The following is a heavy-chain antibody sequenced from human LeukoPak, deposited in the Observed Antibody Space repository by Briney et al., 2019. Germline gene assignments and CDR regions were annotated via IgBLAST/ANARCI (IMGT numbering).Heavy chain of an antibody. CDR1: GFTFSTYG. CDR2: IRYDGTNK. J-gene: IGHJ6*03. Sequence: GGSLRLSCAASGFTFSTYGIHWVRQAPGKGLEGVAFIRYDGTNKWYADSVKGRFPISRDNSKNMLYLQMNSLRAEDTAVYHCAKDRDYGDYPSAYYYYMDVWGKGTTVTVSS. D-gene: IGHD4-17*01. V-gene: IGHV3-30*02. CDR3: AKDRDYGDYPSAYYYYMDV.